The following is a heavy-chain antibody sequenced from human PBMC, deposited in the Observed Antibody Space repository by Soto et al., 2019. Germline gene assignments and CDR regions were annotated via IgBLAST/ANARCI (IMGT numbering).Heavy chain of an antibody. V-gene: IGHV3-33*01. J-gene: IGHJ6*02. CDR2: IWYDGSNK. CDR1: GFTFSSYG. CDR3: ARDRKLYRGMDV. D-gene: IGHD2-8*01. Sequence: PGGSLRLSCAASGFTFSSYGMHWVRQAPGKGLEWVAVIWYDGSNKYYADSVKGRFTISRDNSKNTLYLQMNSLRAEDTAVYYGARDRKLYRGMDVWGQGTTVTVSS.